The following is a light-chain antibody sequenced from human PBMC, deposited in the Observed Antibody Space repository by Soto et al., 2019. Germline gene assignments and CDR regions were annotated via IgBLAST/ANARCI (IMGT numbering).Light chain of an antibody. J-gene: IGKJ1*01. CDR3: QQYSSYWT. CDR2: EAY. Sequence: DIQMTQSPSTLSASLGDRVTITCRASQSISSWLAWYQQKPGKAPKLLIYEAYNSESGVPSRFSGSGSGTEFTLTISSLQPDDFATYYCQQYSSYWTFGQGTKVDIK. V-gene: IGKV1-5*01. CDR1: QSISSW.